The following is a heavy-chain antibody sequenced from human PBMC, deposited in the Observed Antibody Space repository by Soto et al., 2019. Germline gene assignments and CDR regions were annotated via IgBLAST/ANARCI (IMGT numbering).Heavy chain of an antibody. CDR1: GGTFSSDS. V-gene: IGHV1-69*12. CDR3: AKSGGLDRAFNY. Sequence: QVQLVQSGAEVKKPGSSVKVSCKASGGTFSSDSFSWVRQAPGQGLEWMGGIIPMFDTPIHAQKFQDRFTITADESTSPASMQLSSLRSGDTAVYYDAKSGGLDRAFNYWGQGSLVTVSS. CDR2: IIPMFDTP. D-gene: IGHD2-15*01. J-gene: IGHJ4*02.